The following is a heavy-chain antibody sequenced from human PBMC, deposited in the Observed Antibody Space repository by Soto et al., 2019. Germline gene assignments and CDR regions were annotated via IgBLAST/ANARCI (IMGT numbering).Heavy chain of an antibody. CDR1: GFTFSSYG. CDR3: ARNDDILTGYYE. V-gene: IGHV3-30*03. CDR2: ISYDDRNK. Sequence: GGSLRLSCAASGFTFSSYGMHWVRQAPGKGLEWVAVISYDDRNKYYADSAKGRFTISRDNSKNTLYLQMNSLRAEDTAVYYCARNDDILTGYYEWGQGTLVTVAS. D-gene: IGHD3-9*01. J-gene: IGHJ4*02.